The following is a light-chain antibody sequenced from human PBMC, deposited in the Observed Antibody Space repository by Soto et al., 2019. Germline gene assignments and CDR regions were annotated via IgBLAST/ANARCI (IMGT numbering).Light chain of an antibody. CDR3: QQANSLPVT. Sequence: DIQMTQSPSSVSASVGDRVTITCRASQGISNWLAWYQQKPGKAPSLLIHAASSLQSGVPSRFSGSAYGTDFTLTISSLQPEDFATYFCQQANSLPVTFGPGTKVDIK. J-gene: IGKJ3*01. CDR2: AAS. V-gene: IGKV1-12*01. CDR1: QGISNW.